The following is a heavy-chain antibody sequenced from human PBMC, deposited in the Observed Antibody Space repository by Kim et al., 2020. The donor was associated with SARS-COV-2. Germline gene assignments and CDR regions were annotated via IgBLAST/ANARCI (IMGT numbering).Heavy chain of an antibody. CDR3: ARAEEIWYGGYLDV. Sequence: ASVKVSCKASGYTFTSYGISWVRQAPGQGLEWMGWISAYNGNTNYAQKLQGRVTMTTDTSTSTAYMELRSLRADDTAVYYCARAEEIWYGGYLDVWGQGTTVTVSS. CDR2: ISAYNGNT. D-gene: IGHD5-12*01. V-gene: IGHV1-18*01. J-gene: IGHJ6*02. CDR1: GYTFTSYG.